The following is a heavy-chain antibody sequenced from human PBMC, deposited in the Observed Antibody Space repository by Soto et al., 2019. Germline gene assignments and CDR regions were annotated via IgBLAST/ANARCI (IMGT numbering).Heavy chain of an antibody. D-gene: IGHD6-19*01. Sequence: SETLSLTCAVYGGSFSGYYWSWLRQPPGKGLEWIGEINHSGSTNYNPSLKSRVTISVDTSKNQFSLKLSSVTAADTAVYYCARIATKYSSGWYGGYYYYGMDVWGQGTTVTVSS. CDR2: INHSGST. J-gene: IGHJ6*02. V-gene: IGHV4-34*01. CDR3: ARIATKYSSGWYGGYYYYGMDV. CDR1: GGSFSGYY.